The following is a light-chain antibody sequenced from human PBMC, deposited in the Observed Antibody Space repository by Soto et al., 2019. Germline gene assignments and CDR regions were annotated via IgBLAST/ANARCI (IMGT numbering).Light chain of an antibody. J-gene: IGKJ5*01. CDR1: QSLSSNN. CDR3: QQYNNWPLT. V-gene: IGKV3-20*01. Sequence: EIVLTQSPGTLTLSPGERATLSCRASQSLSSNNLAWYQQRPGQAPRLLIYAAASRAAGVPDRFSGSGSGTDFTLTISSLQSEDFAVYYCQQYNNWPLTFGQGTRLEIK. CDR2: AAA.